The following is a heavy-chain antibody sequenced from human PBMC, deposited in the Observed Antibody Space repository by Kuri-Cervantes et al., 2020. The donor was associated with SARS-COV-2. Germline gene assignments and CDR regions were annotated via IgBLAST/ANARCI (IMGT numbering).Heavy chain of an antibody. J-gene: IGHJ6*01. D-gene: IGHD3-16*01. CDR1: GFTFISTA. CDR3: VKDRQEFGYSGMDV. CDR2: ISYDGSTK. Sequence: GGSLTLTCAASGFTFISTAIHWVRQAQGKGLEWVAVISYDGSTKYYADSVKGRFTISRDNSKNTLSLQMNSLRAEDTALYYCVKDRQEFGYSGMDVWGPGTTVTVSS. V-gene: IGHV3-30*18.